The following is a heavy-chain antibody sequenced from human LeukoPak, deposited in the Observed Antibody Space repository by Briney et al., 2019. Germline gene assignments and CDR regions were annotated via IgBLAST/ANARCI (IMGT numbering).Heavy chain of an antibody. D-gene: IGHD6-19*01. CDR1: GGSISSYY. V-gene: IGHV4-59*08. CDR2: IYYTGAT. CDR3: ARYGGSGWVIDN. Sequence: PSQTLSLTCTVSGGSISSYYWTCIRQPPGKGLEWIGYIYYTGATSYNPSLKNRATISVDTSKKQFSLKLTSVTAADTAVYYCARYGGSGWVIDNWGQGTLVTVSS. J-gene: IGHJ4*02.